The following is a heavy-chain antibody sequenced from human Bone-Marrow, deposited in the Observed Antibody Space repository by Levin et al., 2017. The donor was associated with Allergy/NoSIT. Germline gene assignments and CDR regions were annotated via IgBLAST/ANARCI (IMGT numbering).Heavy chain of an antibody. Sequence: KTGGSLRLSCQVSGYRLRDLSIHWVRQAPGKGLEWMGGFDPEDGDRIYIQKFQGRVTMTEDRSIGTAYMELTALTPADTAVYYCATGARGTYDTLDWWGQGTLVTVSS. J-gene: IGHJ4*02. CDR2: FDPEDGDR. D-gene: IGHD1-26*01. CDR3: ATGARGTYDTLDW. CDR1: GYRLRDLS. V-gene: IGHV1-24*01.